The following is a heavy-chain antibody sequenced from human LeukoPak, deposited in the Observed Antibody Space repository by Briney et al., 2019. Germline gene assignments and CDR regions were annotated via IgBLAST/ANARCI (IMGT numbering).Heavy chain of an antibody. CDR3: ARERGGGKYSSSWPFDY. V-gene: IGHV3-21*01. Sequence: GGSLRLSCAASGFTFSTYSMNWVRQAPGKGLEWVSSIFSDSTYIYYADSVKGRFTISRDNARNSLYLQMNSLRAEDTAVYYCARERGGGKYSSSWPFDYWGQGTLVTVSS. D-gene: IGHD6-13*01. CDR2: IFSDSTYI. J-gene: IGHJ4*02. CDR1: GFTFSTYS.